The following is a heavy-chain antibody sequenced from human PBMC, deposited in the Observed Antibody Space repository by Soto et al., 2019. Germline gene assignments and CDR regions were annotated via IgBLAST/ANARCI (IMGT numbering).Heavy chain of an antibody. D-gene: IGHD6-19*01. CDR3: ASRPFRAGGYSSGPDLDY. V-gene: IGHV1-24*01. CDR2: FDPEDGET. CDR1: GYTLTELS. J-gene: IGHJ4*02. Sequence: ASVKVSCKVSGYTLTELSMHWVRQAPGKGLEWMGGFDPEDGETIYAQKFQGRVTMTEDTSTDTAYMELSSLRSEDTAVYYCASRPFRAGGYSSGPDLDYWGQGTLVTVSS.